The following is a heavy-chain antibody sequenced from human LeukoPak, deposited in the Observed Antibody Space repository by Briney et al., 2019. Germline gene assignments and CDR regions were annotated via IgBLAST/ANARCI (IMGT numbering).Heavy chain of an antibody. J-gene: IGHJ4*02. CDR2: ISSNGGST. D-gene: IGHD3-3*01. CDR1: GFTFSSYA. V-gene: IGHV3-64*01. CDR3: ARGSPYYDFWSGYYPY. Sequence: GGSLRLSCAASGFTFSSYAMHWVRQAPGKGLEYVSAISSNGGSTYYANSVKGRFTISRDNSKNTLYLQMGSLRAEDMAVYYCARGSPYYDFWSGYYPYWGQGTLVTVSS.